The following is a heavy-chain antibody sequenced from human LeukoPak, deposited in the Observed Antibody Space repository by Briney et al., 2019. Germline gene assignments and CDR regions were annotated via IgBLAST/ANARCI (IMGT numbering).Heavy chain of an antibody. Sequence: GGSLRLSCAASGFTFSTYAMSWVRQAPGKGLEWVSSISGSNSYIFYADSVKGRFTVSRDNAKDSLYLQMNSLRAEDTAVYYCARALTTLTYEGYWGQGTLVTVSS. CDR3: ARALTTLTYEGY. D-gene: IGHD1-1*01. CDR2: ISGSNSYI. J-gene: IGHJ4*02. V-gene: IGHV3-21*01. CDR1: GFTFSTYA.